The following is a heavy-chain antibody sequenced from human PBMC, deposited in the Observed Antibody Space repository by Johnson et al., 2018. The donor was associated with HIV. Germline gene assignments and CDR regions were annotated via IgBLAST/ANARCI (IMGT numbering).Heavy chain of an antibody. CDR1: GFSFSDYY. CDR2: ITSSGRTT. J-gene: IGHJ3*02. V-gene: IGHV3-11*04. Sequence: QMQLVESGGGLVKPGGSLRLSCAASGFSFSDYYMSWIRQAPGKGPEWVSAITSSGRTTYYADSVKGRFTISRDNAKNSLYLQMNSLRAEDTAVYYCATEGGTGAFDIWGQGTMGTVSS. CDR3: ATEGGTGAFDI. D-gene: IGHD2-15*01.